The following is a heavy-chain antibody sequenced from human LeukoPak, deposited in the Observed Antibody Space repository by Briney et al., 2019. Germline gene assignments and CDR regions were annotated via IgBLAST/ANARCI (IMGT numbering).Heavy chain of an antibody. V-gene: IGHV3-30*18. CDR2: ISYDGSNK. Sequence: GGSLRLSCAASGFTFSNYAMSWVRQAPGKGLEWVAVISYDGSNKYYADSVKGRFTISRDNSKNTLYLQMNSLRAEDTAVYYCAKVIHYYDSSGQVDYWGQGTLVTVSS. J-gene: IGHJ4*02. CDR3: AKVIHYYDSSGQVDY. D-gene: IGHD3-22*01. CDR1: GFTFSNYA.